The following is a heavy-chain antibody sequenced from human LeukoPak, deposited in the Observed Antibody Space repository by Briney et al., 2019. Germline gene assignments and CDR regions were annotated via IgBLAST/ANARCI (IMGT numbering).Heavy chain of an antibody. V-gene: IGHV4-34*01. CDR3: ARGIRYYQH. Sequence: SETLSLTCAVYGGPFSGYYWSWIRQPPGKGLEWIGEINHSGSTNYNPSLKSRVTISVDTSKNQFSLKLSSVTAADTAVYYCARGIRYYQHWGQGTLVTVSS. J-gene: IGHJ1*01. CDR2: INHSGST. CDR1: GGPFSGYY.